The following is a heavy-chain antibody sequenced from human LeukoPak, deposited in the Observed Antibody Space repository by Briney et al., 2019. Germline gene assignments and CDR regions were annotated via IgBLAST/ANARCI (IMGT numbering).Heavy chain of an antibody. D-gene: IGHD3-10*01. Sequence: SETLSLTCSVSGDSISRNYWTWIRQPPGMGLEWIGYVYSSGSTNYNPSLKSRVTISIHTSKTQFSLKLSSVTAADTAVYYCARIIRLTGPLLWFGESIDYWGQGTLVTVSS. J-gene: IGHJ4*02. CDR3: ARIIRLTGPLLWFGESIDY. V-gene: IGHV4-59*01. CDR1: GDSISRNY. CDR2: VYSSGST.